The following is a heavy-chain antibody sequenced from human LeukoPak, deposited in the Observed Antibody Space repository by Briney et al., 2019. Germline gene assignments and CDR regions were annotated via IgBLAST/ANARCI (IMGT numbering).Heavy chain of an antibody. V-gene: IGHV4-4*09. J-gene: IGHJ6*03. D-gene: IGHD6-6*01. Sequence: SETLSLTCTVSGGSISSYYWSWIRQPPGKGLEWIGYIYTSGSTNYNPSLKSRVTISVDTSKNQFSLKLSSVTAADTAVYYCARVTTRQLVRGSSMILYYHYYMDVWGKGTTVTVSS. CDR3: ARVTTRQLVRGSSMILYYHYYMDV. CDR1: GGSISSYY. CDR2: IYTSGST.